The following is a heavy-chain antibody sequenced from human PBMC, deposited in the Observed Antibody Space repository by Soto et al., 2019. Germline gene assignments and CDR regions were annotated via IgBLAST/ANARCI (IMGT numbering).Heavy chain of an antibody. CDR3: AGFLSIAVPPGAVGDY. J-gene: IGHJ4*02. Sequence: PGGSLRLSCAASGFTFSSYAMHWVRQAPGKGLEWVAVISYDGSNKYYADSVKGRFTISRDNSKNTLYLQMNSLRAEDTAVYYCAGFLSIAVPPGAVGDYWGQGTLVPVS. CDR2: ISYDGSNK. D-gene: IGHD6-19*01. V-gene: IGHV3-30-3*01. CDR1: GFTFSSYA.